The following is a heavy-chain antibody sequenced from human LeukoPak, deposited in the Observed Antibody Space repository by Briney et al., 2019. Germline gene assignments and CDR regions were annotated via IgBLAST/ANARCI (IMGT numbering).Heavy chain of an antibody. Sequence: SETLSLTCIVSGGSISSGGYYWSWIRQHPGKGLEWIGNVYYSGSTYYNPSLKSRVTISVDKSKNQFSLKLSSVTAADTAVYYCARSRDSSGYYFGYWGQGTLVTVSS. CDR1: GGSISSGGYY. J-gene: IGHJ4*02. V-gene: IGHV4-31*03. CDR2: VYYSGST. CDR3: ARSRDSSGYYFGY. D-gene: IGHD3-22*01.